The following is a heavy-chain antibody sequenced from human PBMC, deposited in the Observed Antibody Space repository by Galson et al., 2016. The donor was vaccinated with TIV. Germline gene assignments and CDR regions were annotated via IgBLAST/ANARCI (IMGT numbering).Heavy chain of an antibody. V-gene: IGHV5-10-1*01. CDR2: IDSRDSYT. CDR1: GYSFTNYW. CDR3: ARSASAGSGGVDP. D-gene: IGHD3-10*01. J-gene: IGHJ5*02. Sequence: QSGAEVKKPGESPRISCKTSGYSFTNYWITWVRQMPGKGLEWMGRIDSRDSYTNYSPTFEGHVTISTDKSISTAYLQWTSLKASDSAIYYRARSASAGSGGVDPWGQGTLVTVSS.